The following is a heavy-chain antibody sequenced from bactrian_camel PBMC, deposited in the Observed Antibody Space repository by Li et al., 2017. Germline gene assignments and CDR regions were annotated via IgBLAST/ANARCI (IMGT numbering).Heavy chain of an antibody. D-gene: IGHD3*01. CDR2: MYTGGGSI. Sequence: QVQLVESGGGTAQPGRSLRLSCAASGNTYSLNCLGWFRQTPGKERGQVAAMYTGGGSIYYADSVKGRFTISRDNDKKTLYLQMNSLISDDTAMYYCGAARSAGYCSAWTDLTYRGQGTQVTVS. CDR3: GAARSAGYCSAWTDLTY. CDR1: GNTYSLNC. J-gene: IGHJ4*01. V-gene: IGHV3S54*01.